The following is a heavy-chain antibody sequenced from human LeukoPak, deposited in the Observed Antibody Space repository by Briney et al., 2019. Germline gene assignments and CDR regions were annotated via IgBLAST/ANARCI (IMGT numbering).Heavy chain of an antibody. CDR2: ISGSGGST. CDR3: AKDGPYYYDSSGYSTGGFDY. J-gene: IGHJ4*02. CDR1: GFTFSSYA. V-gene: IGHV3-23*01. Sequence: PGGSLRLSCAASGFTFSSYAMSWVRQAPGKGLEWVSAISGSGGSTYCADSVKGRFTISRDNSKNTLYLQMNSLRAEDTALYYCAKDGPYYYDSSGYSTGGFDYWGQGTLVTVSS. D-gene: IGHD3-22*01.